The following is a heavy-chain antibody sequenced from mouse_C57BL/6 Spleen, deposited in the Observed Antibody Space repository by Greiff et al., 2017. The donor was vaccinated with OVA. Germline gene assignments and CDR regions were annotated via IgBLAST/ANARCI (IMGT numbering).Heavy chain of an antibody. J-gene: IGHJ2*01. CDR2: IDPETGGT. Sequence: VQLQQSGAELVRPGASVTLSCKASGYTFTDYEMHWVKQTPVHGLEWIGAIDPETGGTAYNQKFKGKAILTADKSSSTAYMELRSLTSEDSAVYYCTRRRNYYSNFDYWGQGTTLTVSS. D-gene: IGHD2-5*01. CDR1: GYTFTDYE. V-gene: IGHV1-15*01. CDR3: TRRRNYYSNFDY.